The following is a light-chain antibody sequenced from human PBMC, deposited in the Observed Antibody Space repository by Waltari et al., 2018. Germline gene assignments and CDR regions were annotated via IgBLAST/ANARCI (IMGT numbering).Light chain of an antibody. V-gene: IGLV3-21*01. CDR2: YDT. CDR3: QVWDTSRDNVV. CDR1: NIGTKN. Sequence: SYVLTQSPSVSVAPGKTAKISCGGSNIGTKNVHWYQPRPGQAPVLVIYYDTDRPSGIPDLFSGSNSGNTATLTISGVEVGDEADYYCQVWDTSRDNVVFGGGTKLTVL. J-gene: IGLJ2*01.